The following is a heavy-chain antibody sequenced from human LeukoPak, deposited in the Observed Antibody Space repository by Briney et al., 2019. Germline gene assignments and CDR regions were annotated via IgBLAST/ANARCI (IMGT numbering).Heavy chain of an antibody. CDR1: GGSISSYY. J-gene: IGHJ6*03. CDR3: ARDSGYSSGWTYRYYYYYMDV. V-gene: IGHV4-59*01. CDR2: IYHSGST. D-gene: IGHD6-19*01. Sequence: SETLSLTCTVSGGSISSYYWSWIRQPPGKGLEWIGSIYHSGSTYYNPSLKSRVTISVDTSKNQFFLKLSSVTAADTAVYYCARDSGYSSGWTYRYYYYYMDVWGKGTTVTVSS.